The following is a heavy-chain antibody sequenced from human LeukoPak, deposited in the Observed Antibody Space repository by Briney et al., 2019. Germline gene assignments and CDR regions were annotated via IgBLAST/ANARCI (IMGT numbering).Heavy chain of an antibody. CDR3: ARDLGYRGVGATPDY. CDR1: GVIFSNHA. Sequence: GGSLRLSCGASGVIFSNHAMTWVRQAPGEGLEWVSGISASDDKTYHAESVKGRFIISRDNSKNTLYLQMNSLRDEDTAIYYCARDLGYRGVGATPDYWGQGTLVTVSS. D-gene: IGHD1-26*01. CDR2: ISASDDKT. V-gene: IGHV3-23*01. J-gene: IGHJ4*02.